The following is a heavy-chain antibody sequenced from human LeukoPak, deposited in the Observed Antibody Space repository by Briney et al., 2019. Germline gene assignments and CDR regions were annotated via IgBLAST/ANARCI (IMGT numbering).Heavy chain of an antibody. V-gene: IGHV4-39*01. CDR1: GGSISSSSYY. Sequence: PSETLSLTCTVSGGSISSSSYYWGWSRQPPGKGLEWIGSIYYSGSTYYNPSLKSRVTISVDTSKNQFSLKLSSVTAADTAVYYCARQPLRYYYDSSGYFFTGMDVWGQGTTVTVSS. J-gene: IGHJ6*02. D-gene: IGHD3-22*01. CDR2: IYYSGST. CDR3: ARQPLRYYYDSSGYFFTGMDV.